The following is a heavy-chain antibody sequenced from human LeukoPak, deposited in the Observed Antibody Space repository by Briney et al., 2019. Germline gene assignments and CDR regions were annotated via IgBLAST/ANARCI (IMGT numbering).Heavy chain of an antibody. CDR2: IYTSGST. CDR3: ARDTFYGSGKNYFDP. CDR1: GGSISNYY. J-gene: IGHJ5*02. Sequence: SETLSLTCTVPGGSISNYYWSWIRQPAGKGLEWIGRIYTSGSTDYNPSLTSRVTLSMDKSKNQFSLKLSSVTAADTAVYYCARDTFYGSGKNYFDPWGQGTLVTVSS. V-gene: IGHV4-4*07. D-gene: IGHD3-10*01.